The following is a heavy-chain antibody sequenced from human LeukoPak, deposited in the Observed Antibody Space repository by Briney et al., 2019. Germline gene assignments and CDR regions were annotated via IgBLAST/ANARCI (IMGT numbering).Heavy chain of an antibody. CDR3: TRDGMRVLDY. D-gene: IGHD1-1*01. Sequence: LSQTLSLTCAISGDSVSSNSAAWNWIRQSPSRGLEWLGRTYYRSKWYNDYAVSVKSRIVINPDTSKNQFSLQLSSVTPEDTAVYYCTRDGMRVLDYWGQGILVTVSS. CDR2: TYYRSKWYN. CDR1: GDSVSSNSAA. V-gene: IGHV6-1*01. J-gene: IGHJ4*02.